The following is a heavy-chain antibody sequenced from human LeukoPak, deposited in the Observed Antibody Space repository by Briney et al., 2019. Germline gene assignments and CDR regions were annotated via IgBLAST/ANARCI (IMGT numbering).Heavy chain of an antibody. CDR3: ARRLLTGYYEF. V-gene: IGHV3-66*01. J-gene: IGHJ4*01. D-gene: IGHD3-9*01. CDR2: FYSGDTT. Sequence: GGSLRLSCAASGFTVSSTYMSWVRQAPGKGLEWVSVFYSGDTTYYADSVRGRFTISRDNSKNMLYLQMNSLRAEDTAVYYCARRLLTGYYEFWGQEPWSPSPQ. CDR1: GFTVSSTY.